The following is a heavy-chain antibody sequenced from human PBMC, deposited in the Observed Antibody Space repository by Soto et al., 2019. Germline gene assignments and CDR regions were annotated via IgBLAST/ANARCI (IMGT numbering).Heavy chain of an antibody. Sequence: SETLSLTCTVSGGSIGSYYWSWIRQPAGKGLEWIGRIYTSGSTNYNPSLKSRVTMSVDTSKNQFSLKLSSVTAADTAVYYCARDRDEYYYYGMDVWGQGTTVTVSS. V-gene: IGHV4-4*07. D-gene: IGHD3-10*01. CDR2: IYTSGST. CDR1: GGSIGSYY. CDR3: ARDRDEYYYYGMDV. J-gene: IGHJ6*02.